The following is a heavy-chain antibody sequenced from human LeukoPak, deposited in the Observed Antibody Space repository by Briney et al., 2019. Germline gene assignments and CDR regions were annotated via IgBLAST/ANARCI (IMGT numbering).Heavy chain of an antibody. V-gene: IGHV4-59*01. J-gene: IGHJ4*02. Sequence: SETLSLTCTVSGGSISSYYWSWIRQPPGKGLEWIGYIYYSGSTNYNPSLKSRVTISVDTSKNQFSLKLSSVTAADTAVYYCARLLYYYDSSGYYGGLPYYFDYWGQGTLVTVSS. CDR2: IYYSGST. CDR3: ARLLYYYDSSGYYGGLPYYFDY. CDR1: GGSISSYY. D-gene: IGHD3-22*01.